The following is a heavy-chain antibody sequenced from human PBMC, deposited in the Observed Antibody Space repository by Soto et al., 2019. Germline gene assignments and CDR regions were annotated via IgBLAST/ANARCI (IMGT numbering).Heavy chain of an antibody. CDR3: AREWTVPEGPEAVRYYYYGLDV. CDR2: IIPVFGRT. Sequence: QVQLVQSGAEVKKPGSAVQVSCKASGGTFRSNAFSWVRQAPGQGLAWMGGIIPVFGRTNYPQKFQGRVTITADESTSTVYMELSSLRSDDTAIYYCAREWTVPEGPEAVRYYYYGLDVWGPGTTVTVSS. V-gene: IGHV1-69*01. CDR1: GGTFRSNA. J-gene: IGHJ6*02. D-gene: IGHD2-21*02.